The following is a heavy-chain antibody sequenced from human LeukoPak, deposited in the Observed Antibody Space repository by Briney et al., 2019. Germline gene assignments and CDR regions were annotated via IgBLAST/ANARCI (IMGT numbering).Heavy chain of an antibody. CDR3: AKDEGPITMVRGVIISPYFDY. D-gene: IGHD3-10*01. J-gene: IGHJ4*02. CDR2: ISHDGSNK. CDR1: GFTFSSYG. V-gene: IGHV3-30*18. Sequence: GGSLRLPCAASGFTFSSYGMHWVRQAPGKGLEWVAVISHDGSNKYYADSVKGRFTISRDNSKNTLYLQMNSLRAEDTAVYYCAKDEGPITMVRGVIISPYFDYWGQGTLVTVSS.